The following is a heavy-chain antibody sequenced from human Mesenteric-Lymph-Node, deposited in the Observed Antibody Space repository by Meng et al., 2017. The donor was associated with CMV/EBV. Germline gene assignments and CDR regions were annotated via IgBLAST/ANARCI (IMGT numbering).Heavy chain of an antibody. J-gene: IGHJ4*01. CDR3: ARRSRYNSGWYVDY. V-gene: IGHV4-34*01. D-gene: IGHD6-19*01. CDR2: IHDNGSN. CDR1: GGSFSDHY. Sequence: CAVYGGSFSDHYWTWDRQPAGRGLEWIGEIHDNGSNDYNPSLKSRVTISVDTSKNQFSLKVNSVTAADTAIYYCARRSRYNSGWYVDYWGRGTLVTVSS.